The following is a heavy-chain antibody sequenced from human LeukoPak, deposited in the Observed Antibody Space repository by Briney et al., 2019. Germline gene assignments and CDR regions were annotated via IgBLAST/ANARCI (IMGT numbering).Heavy chain of an antibody. CDR1: GGSISSYY. D-gene: IGHD2-15*01. Sequence: SETLSLTCTVSGGSISSYYWSWIRQPPGKGLEWIGYIYYSGSTNYSTSLKSRVTISVDTSKNQFSLKLSSVTAADTAVYYCASQPRYCSGGSCSDAFDIWGQGTMVTVSS. J-gene: IGHJ3*02. CDR3: ASQPRYCSGGSCSDAFDI. V-gene: IGHV4-59*01. CDR2: IYYSGST.